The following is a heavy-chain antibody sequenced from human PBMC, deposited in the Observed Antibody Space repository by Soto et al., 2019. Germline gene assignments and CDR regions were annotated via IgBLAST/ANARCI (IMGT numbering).Heavy chain of an antibody. J-gene: IGHJ4*02. CDR2: ISYDGSNK. CDR3: AKEVQYYYDSSPPI. Sequence: PGGSLRLSCAASGFTFSSYGMHWVRQAPGKGLEWVAVISYDGSNKYYADSVKGRFTISRDNSKNTPYLQMNSLRAEDTAVYYCAKEVQYYYDSSPPIWGQGTLVTVS. V-gene: IGHV3-30*18. CDR1: GFTFSSYG. D-gene: IGHD3-22*01.